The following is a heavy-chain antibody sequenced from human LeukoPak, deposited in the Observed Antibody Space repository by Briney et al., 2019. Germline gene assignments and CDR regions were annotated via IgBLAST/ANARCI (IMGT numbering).Heavy chain of an antibody. D-gene: IGHD3-3*01. J-gene: IGHJ6*03. CDR2: IKQDGSEK. CDR3: ARDRGITIFGVVRPVFYMDV. Sequence: GGSLTLSCAASGFTFSSYWMSWVRPAPGKGLEWVANIKQDGSEKYYVDSGKGRFTNSRDNAKNSLYLQMNSLRAEDTAVYYCARDRGITIFGVVRPVFYMDVWGKGTTVTVSS. V-gene: IGHV3-7*01. CDR1: GFTFSSYW.